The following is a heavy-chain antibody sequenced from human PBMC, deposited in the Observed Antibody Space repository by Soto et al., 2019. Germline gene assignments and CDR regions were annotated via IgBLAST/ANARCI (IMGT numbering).Heavy chain of an antibody. V-gene: IGHV3-30*03. CDR1: GFTFSRFG. CDR3: ARGGYGGNSPFDY. Sequence: QVQLVESGGGVVQPGRSLRLSCAASGFTFSRFGMHWVRQGPGKGLEWVAVISYDGISEDYADSVRGRFTISRDNSKLYLQMNSLGVEDTAVYYCARGGYGGNSPFDYWGQGTLVTVSS. D-gene: IGHD2-21*01. CDR2: ISYDGISE. J-gene: IGHJ4*02.